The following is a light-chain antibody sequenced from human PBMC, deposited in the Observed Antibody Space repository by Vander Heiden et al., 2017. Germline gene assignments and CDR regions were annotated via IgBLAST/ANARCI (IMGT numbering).Light chain of an antibody. CDR1: QSVSSN. CDR3: QQYNNWPPMYT. CDR2: GAS. V-gene: IGKV3-15*01. Sequence: EIVMTQSPATLSVSPGERATLSCRASQSVSSNLAWYQQKPGQAPRLLSYGASTRSTGIPARFSGSGSGTECTLTISSLQSEDFAVYYGQQYNNWPPMYTFGQGTKLEIK. J-gene: IGKJ2*01.